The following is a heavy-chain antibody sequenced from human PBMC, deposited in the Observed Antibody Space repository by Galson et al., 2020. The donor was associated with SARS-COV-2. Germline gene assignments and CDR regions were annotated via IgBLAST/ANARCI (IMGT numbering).Heavy chain of an antibody. CDR2: INPSGGST. CDR1: GYTFTNNF. V-gene: IGHV1-46*01. CDR3: ARDVVNQYYFDY. J-gene: IGHJ4*02. D-gene: IGHD2-15*01. Sequence: ASVKVSCKASGYTFTNNFMHWVRQAPGQGLEWMGIINPSGGSTSYAQKFQGRVTMTRDTSTSTVYMELSSLRSEDTAVYYCARDVVNQYYFDYWGQGTLVTVSS.